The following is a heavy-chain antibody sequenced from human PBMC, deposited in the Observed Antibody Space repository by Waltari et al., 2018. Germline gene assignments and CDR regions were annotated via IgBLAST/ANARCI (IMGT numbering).Heavy chain of an antibody. J-gene: IGHJ6*02. D-gene: IGHD3-16*01. CDR2: ISSTSGSM. CDR3: ASGQDGTSFVLSF. Sequence: EVQLVESGGDLIQPGGSLRRSCAVSGLPFSMKRRNWVRQVHGKGLEWVSYISSTSGSMYYADSVKGRFTISRDNTRKSVYLQMNSLRVEDSAVYYCASGQDGTSFVLSFWGQGTKVTVSS. CDR1: GLPFSMKR. V-gene: IGHV3-48*01.